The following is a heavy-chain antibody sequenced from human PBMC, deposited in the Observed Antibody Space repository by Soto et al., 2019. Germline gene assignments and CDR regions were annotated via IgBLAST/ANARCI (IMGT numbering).Heavy chain of an antibody. D-gene: IGHD2-15*01. CDR2: VSIGGST. V-gene: IGHV3-23*01. J-gene: IGHJ4*02. CDR3: AKRRGAGGHFDY. Sequence: GVSLSLSCAASGFTFSSYAMGWVRQGPGKGLEWVAVVSIGGSTHYADSVRGRFTISRDNSKNTLSLQMNSLTAEDTAVYFCAKRRGAGGHFDYWGQGALVTVSS. CDR1: GFTFSSYA.